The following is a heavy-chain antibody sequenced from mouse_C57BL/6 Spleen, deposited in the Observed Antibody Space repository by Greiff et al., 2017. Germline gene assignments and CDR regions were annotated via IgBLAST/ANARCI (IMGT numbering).Heavy chain of an antibody. J-gene: IGHJ1*03. D-gene: IGHD1-1*01. V-gene: IGHV5-17*01. CDR2: ISSGSSTI. Sequence: EVKVEESGGGLVKPGGSLKLSCAASGFTFSDYGMHWVRQAPEKGLEWVAYISSGSSTIYYADTVKGRFTISRDNAKNTLFLQMTSLRSEDTAMYYCARTPVVADWYFDVWGTGTTVTVSS. CDR3: ARTPVVADWYFDV. CDR1: GFTFSDYG.